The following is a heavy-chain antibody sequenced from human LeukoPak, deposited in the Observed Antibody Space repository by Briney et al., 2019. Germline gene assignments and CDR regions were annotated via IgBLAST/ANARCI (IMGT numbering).Heavy chain of an antibody. CDR3: AKESAAHHPDNWFDP. D-gene: IGHD6-13*01. J-gene: IGHJ5*02. Sequence: GGSLRLSCAASGFTFNSYGMHWVRQAPGKGLEWVAVIWYDGSNKYYADSVKGRFTISRDNSKNTLYLQMNSLRAEDTAVYYCAKESAAHHPDNWFDPWGQGTLVTVSS. CDR2: IWYDGSNK. V-gene: IGHV3-33*06. CDR1: GFTFNSYG.